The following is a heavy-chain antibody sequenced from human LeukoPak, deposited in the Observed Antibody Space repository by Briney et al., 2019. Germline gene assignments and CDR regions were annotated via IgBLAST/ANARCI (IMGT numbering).Heavy chain of an antibody. V-gene: IGHV1-18*01. CDR3: ARDLARGYSYGYNAFDI. J-gene: IGHJ3*02. Sequence: GASVKVSCKASGYNFNSYGIGWVRQAPRQGLEWMGWITAGNGNTNYAQKFQGRVTMTTDTSTSTAYMALRSLRSDDTAVYFCARDLARGYSYGYNAFDIWGQGTMVTVSS. D-gene: IGHD5-18*01. CDR2: ITAGNGNT. CDR1: GYNFNSYG.